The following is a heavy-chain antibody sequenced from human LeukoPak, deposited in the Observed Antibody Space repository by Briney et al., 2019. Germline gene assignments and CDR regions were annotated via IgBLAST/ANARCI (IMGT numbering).Heavy chain of an antibody. CDR1: GGSISSYY. CDR3: ARDSRRELLHAFDI. Sequence: SETLSLTCTVSGGSISSYYWSWIRQPPGKGLEWIAYIDYSANTNYNPSLKSRVTISVDTSKNQFSLKLSSVTAADTAVYYCARDSRRELLHAFDIWGQGTMVTVSS. J-gene: IGHJ3*02. CDR2: IDYSANT. D-gene: IGHD1-26*01. V-gene: IGHV4-59*01.